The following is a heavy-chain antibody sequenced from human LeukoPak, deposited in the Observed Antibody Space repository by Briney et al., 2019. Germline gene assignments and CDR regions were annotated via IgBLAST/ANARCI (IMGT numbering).Heavy chain of an antibody. V-gene: IGHV3-20*04. CDR3: ARDWYHAIDY. D-gene: IGHD2-2*01. CDR1: GFTFDDYG. Sequence: GGSLRLSCAASGFTFDDYGMSWVRQAPGKGLEWVSGINWNGGSTGYADSVKGRFTISRDNAKNTLYLQMNSLRAEDTAVYYCARDWYHAIDYWGQGALVTVSS. CDR2: INWNGGST. J-gene: IGHJ4*02.